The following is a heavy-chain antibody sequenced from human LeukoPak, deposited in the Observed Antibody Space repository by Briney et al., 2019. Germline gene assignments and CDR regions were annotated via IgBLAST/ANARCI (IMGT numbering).Heavy chain of an antibody. D-gene: IGHD3-10*01. J-gene: IGHJ4*02. V-gene: IGHV4-59*12. CDR3: ARLVRGIYDYFDY. CDR2: IYYSGST. Sequence: SETLSLTCTVSGGSISSYYWSWIRQPPGKGLEGIGYIYYSGSTNYNPSLKSRVTISVDTSKKQFSLKLSSVTAADTAVYYCARLVRGIYDYFDYWGQGTLVTVSS. CDR1: GGSISSYY.